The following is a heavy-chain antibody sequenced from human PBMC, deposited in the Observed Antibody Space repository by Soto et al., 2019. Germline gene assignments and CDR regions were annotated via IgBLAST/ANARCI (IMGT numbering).Heavy chain of an antibody. D-gene: IGHD3-10*01. CDR3: ARDTPGTYNRWDV. J-gene: IGHJ6*02. CDR2: INYSEST. V-gene: IGHV4-30-4*01. CDR1: GGSISSGDYY. Sequence: SETXSLTCTFSGGSISSGDYYWTWIRQTPGRGLEYIGYINYSESTYYNPSLKSRVTISVDTSKNQFSLNVTSVTAADTAVYYRARDTPGTYNRWDVWGQGTTVTVSS.